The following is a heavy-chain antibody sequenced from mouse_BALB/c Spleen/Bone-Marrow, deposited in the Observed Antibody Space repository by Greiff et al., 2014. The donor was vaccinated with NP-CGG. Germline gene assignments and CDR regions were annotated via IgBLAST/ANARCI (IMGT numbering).Heavy chain of an antibody. CDR1: GYTFTSYW. CDR3: ARRETTALDY. Sequence: VQLQQSGAELAKPGASVEMSCKASGYTFTSYWMHWVKQRPGQGLEWIGYINPSTGYTEYNQKFKDKATLTADKSSSTAYMQLSSLTSEDSAVYYCARRETTALDYWGQGTTLTVSS. J-gene: IGHJ2*01. D-gene: IGHD1-2*01. V-gene: IGHV1-7*01. CDR2: INPSTGYT.